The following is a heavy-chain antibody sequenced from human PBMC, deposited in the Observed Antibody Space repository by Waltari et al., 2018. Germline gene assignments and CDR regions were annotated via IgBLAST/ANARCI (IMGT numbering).Heavy chain of an antibody. Sequence: EVQLVESGGGLVKPGGSLRLSCAASGFTFSSYSMTWVRQAPGKGLEWVSSISSSSSYIYYADSVKGRFTISRDNAKNSLYLQMNSLRAEDTAVYYCARDLLWFGSGDYWGQGTLVTVSS. CDR3: ARDLLWFGSGDY. CDR1: GFTFSSYS. CDR2: ISSSSSYI. D-gene: IGHD3-10*01. J-gene: IGHJ4*02. V-gene: IGHV3-21*03.